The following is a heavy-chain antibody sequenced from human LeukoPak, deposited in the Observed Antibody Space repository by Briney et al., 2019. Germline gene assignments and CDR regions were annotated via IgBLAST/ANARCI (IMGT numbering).Heavy chain of an antibody. V-gene: IGHV4-30-4*01. CDR2: IYYSGST. J-gene: IGHJ4*02. CDR1: GGSISSGDYY. Sequence: SETLSLTCTVPGGSISSGDYYWSWIRQPPGKGLEWIGYIYYSGSTYYNPSLKSRVTISVDKSKNQFSLKLSSVIAADTAVYYCARDDDGLTGIDYWGQGTLVTVSS. CDR3: ARDDDGLTGIDY. D-gene: IGHD4/OR15-4a*01.